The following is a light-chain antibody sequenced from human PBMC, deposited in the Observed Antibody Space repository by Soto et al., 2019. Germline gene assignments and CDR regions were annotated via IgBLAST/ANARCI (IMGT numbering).Light chain of an antibody. J-gene: IGLJ1*01. CDR3: SSYAGSNFYV. CDR1: SSDVGGYNY. Sequence: QSALTQPPSASGSPGQSVTISCTGTSSDVGGYNYVSWYQQHLGKAPKLMIYEVSKRPSGVPDRFSGSKSGNTASLTVSGLQAEDEADYYCSSYAGSNFYVFGTGTKVTVL. CDR2: EVS. V-gene: IGLV2-8*01.